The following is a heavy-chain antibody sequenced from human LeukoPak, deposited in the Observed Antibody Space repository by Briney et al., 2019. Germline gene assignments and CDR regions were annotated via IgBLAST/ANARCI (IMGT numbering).Heavy chain of an antibody. CDR2: INPSGGST. D-gene: IGHD6-25*01. Sequence: SVKVSCKASGYRFTSYDMHWVRQAPGQGLEWMGIINPSGGSTSYAQRFQGRVAMTRDTSTTTVYMEVNSLTSEDTAVYFCARDGPTAAPFDYWGQGTLVTVSS. CDR3: ARDGPTAAPFDY. CDR1: GYRFTSYD. V-gene: IGHV1-46*01. J-gene: IGHJ4*02.